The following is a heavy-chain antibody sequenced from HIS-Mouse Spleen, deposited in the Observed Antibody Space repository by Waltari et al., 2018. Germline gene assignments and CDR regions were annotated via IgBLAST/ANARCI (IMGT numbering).Heavy chain of an antibody. Sequence: QVQLVESGGGVVQPGRSLRLSCAASGFTFSSYGMYWVRQAPGKGLEWVAVISYDGSNKYYADSVKGRFTISRDNSKNTLYLQMNSLRAEDTAVYYCAKDKHHAFDYWGQGTLVTVSS. J-gene: IGHJ4*02. CDR3: AKDKHHAFDY. V-gene: IGHV3-30*18. CDR1: GFTFSSYG. CDR2: ISYDGSNK.